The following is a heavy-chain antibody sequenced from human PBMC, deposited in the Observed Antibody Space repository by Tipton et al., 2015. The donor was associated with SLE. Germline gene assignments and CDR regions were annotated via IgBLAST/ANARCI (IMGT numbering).Heavy chain of an antibody. CDR3: ASGLYSSSGLFFDN. J-gene: IGHJ4*02. CDR1: GFTFSNYA. V-gene: IGHV3-30-3*01. Sequence: SLRLSCAASGFTFSNYAMHWVRQAPGKGLEWVAVISYDESNKYYADSVKGRFTISRDNSRNTLYLQMNSLRAEDTAVYYCASGLYSSSGLFFDNWGQGTVVTVSS. D-gene: IGHD6-6*01. CDR2: ISYDESNK.